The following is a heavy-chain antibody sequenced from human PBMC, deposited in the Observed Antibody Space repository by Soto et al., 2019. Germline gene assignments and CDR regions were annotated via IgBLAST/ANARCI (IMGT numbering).Heavy chain of an antibody. Sequence: PGESLKISCKGSVYSFTNYWIGWVRQMPGKGLEWMGILYPGDSDTGYSPSFQGQVTISADKSISTAYLQWSSLKASDTAMYYCARQGPYDSSGSGPYGMDVWGQGTTVTVSS. CDR3: ARQGPYDSSGSGPYGMDV. CDR1: VYSFTNYW. V-gene: IGHV5-51*01. CDR2: LYPGDSDT. J-gene: IGHJ6*02. D-gene: IGHD3-22*01.